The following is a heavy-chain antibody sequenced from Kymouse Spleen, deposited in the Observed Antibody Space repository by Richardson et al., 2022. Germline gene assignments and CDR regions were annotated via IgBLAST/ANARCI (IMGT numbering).Heavy chain of an antibody. CDR3: TTEVLWFGELELVRP. J-gene: IGHJ5*02. CDR2: IKSKTDGGTT. D-gene: IGHD3-10*01. V-gene: IGHV3-15*01. Sequence: EVQLVESGGGLVKPGGSLRLSCAASGFTFSNAWMSWVRQAPGKGLEWVGRIKSKTDGGTTDYAAPVKGRFTISRDDSKNTLYLQMNSLKTEDTAVYYCTTEVLWFGELELVRPLGPGNPGHRLL. CDR1: GFTFSNAW.